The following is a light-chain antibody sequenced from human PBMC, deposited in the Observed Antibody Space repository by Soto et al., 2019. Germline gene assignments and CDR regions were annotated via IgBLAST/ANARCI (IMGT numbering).Light chain of an antibody. J-gene: IGLJ2*01. CDR2: DVS. CDR1: SSDVGGYNY. CDR3: SSYTSSSTLV. V-gene: IGLV2-14*01. Sequence: QSALTQPASVSGSPGQSITISCTGTSSDVGGYNYVSWYQQHPGKAPQFMIYDVSNRPSGVSNRFSGYKSGNTASLTISGLQAEDEADYYCSSYTSSSTLVFGGGTKLTVL.